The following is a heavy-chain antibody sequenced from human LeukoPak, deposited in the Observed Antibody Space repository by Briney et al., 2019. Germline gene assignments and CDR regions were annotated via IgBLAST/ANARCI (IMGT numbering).Heavy chain of an antibody. CDR2: INPNSGGT. CDR1: GYTFTGYY. J-gene: IGHJ4*02. CDR3: ARTALYYYDSSGYYYSY. D-gene: IGHD3-22*01. V-gene: IGHV1-2*02. Sequence: GASVKVSCKASGYTFTGYYMHWARQAPGQGLEWMGWINPNSGGTNYAQKFQGRVTMTRDTSISTAYMELSRLRSDDTAVYYCARTALYYYDSSGYYYSYWGQGTLVTVSS.